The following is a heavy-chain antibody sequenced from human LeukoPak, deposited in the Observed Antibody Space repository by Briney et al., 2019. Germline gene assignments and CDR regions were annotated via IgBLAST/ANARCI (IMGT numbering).Heavy chain of an antibody. J-gene: IGHJ4*02. Sequence: ASVKISCKASGYTFTNYYMHWVRQAPGQGLEWMGIINPSGGSTSYAQKFQGRVTMTRDMSTSTVYMELSSLRSGDTAVYYCARVDEVDYYDSSGVLDYWGQGTLVTVSS. CDR3: ARVDEVDYYDSSGVLDY. CDR1: GYTFTNYY. CDR2: INPSGGST. V-gene: IGHV1-46*01. D-gene: IGHD3-22*01.